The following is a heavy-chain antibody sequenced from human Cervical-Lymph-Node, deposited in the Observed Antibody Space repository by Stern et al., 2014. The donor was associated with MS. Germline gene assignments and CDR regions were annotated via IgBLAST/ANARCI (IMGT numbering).Heavy chain of an antibody. J-gene: IGHJ4*02. V-gene: IGHV3-11*01. D-gene: IGHD2-8*01. CDR1: GFMFSIYY. Sequence: QDQLVESGGGLVKPGESLRLSCEASGFMFSIYYMSWIRQAPGKELEWVAYISRNGSALYYADSVKGRFTISRDNTKNSLYLQMDSLRADDSAVYYCARDPQYGHFDYWGQGTLITVSS. CDR3: ARDPQYGHFDY. CDR2: ISRNGSAL.